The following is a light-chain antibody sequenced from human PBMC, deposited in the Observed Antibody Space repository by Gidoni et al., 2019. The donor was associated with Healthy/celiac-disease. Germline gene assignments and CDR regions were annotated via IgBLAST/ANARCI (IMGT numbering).Light chain of an antibody. V-gene: IGLV1-40*01. CDR2: GTS. Sequence: QSVLTQPPSVSGAPGQRVTISCTGSSSNIGAGYDVHWYQQLPGTAPKLLSYGTSNRPSGVPDRFSGSKSGTSASLAITGLQAEDEADYYCQSYDSSLVFGGGTKLTVL. J-gene: IGLJ2*01. CDR1: SSNIGAGYD. CDR3: QSYDSSLV.